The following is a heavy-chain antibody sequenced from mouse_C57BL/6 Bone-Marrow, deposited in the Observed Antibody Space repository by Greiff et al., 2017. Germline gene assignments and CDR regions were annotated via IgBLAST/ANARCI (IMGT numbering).Heavy chain of an antibody. CDR3: TTWVTTVDY. Sequence: VQLQQSWAELVRPGASVKFSCTASGFNIKDYYMPWVKPRPEQGLEWIGRVDPEDGDTEYAPKFQGKATMTADTSSNTAYLQLSSLTSEDTAVYYCTTWVTTVDYWGQGTSVTVSS. V-gene: IGHV14-1*01. CDR1: GFNIKDYY. J-gene: IGHJ4*01. D-gene: IGHD2-2*01. CDR2: VDPEDGDT.